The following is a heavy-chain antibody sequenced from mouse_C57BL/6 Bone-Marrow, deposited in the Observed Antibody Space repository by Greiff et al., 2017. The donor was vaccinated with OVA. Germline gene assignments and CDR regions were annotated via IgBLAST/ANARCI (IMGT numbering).Heavy chain of an antibody. J-gene: IGHJ3*01. CDR1: GYTFTDYE. CDR2: IDPETGGT. D-gene: IGHD2-4*01. CDR3: TRRGLVFAY. Sequence: VKLQESGAELVRPGASVTLSCKASGYTFTDYEMHWVKQTPVHGLEWIGAIDPETGGTAYNQKFKGKAILTADKSSSTAYMELRSLTSEDSAVYYCTRRGLVFAYWGQGTLVTVSA. V-gene: IGHV1-15*01.